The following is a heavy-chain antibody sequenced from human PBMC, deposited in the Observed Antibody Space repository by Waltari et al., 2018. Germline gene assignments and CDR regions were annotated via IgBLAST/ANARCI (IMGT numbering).Heavy chain of an antibody. CDR3: VKVMGDLGTKYGLDV. J-gene: IGHJ6*01. V-gene: IGHV3-23*05. CDR2: INSYGSDT. D-gene: IGHD1-1*01. CDR1: GVTFTDFD. Sequence: EEQLSESGGGLVQPGGSLRLSCAASGVTFTDFDMTWVRQAPGKGLEWVSNINSYGSDTQYADAVRGRFTMSRDNSRGTVSLEMNGLRAADTAVYYCVKVMGDLGTKYGLDVWGRGTTVTVSS.